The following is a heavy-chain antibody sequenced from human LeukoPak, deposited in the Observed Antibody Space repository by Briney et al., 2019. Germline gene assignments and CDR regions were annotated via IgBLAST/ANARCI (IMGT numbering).Heavy chain of an antibody. V-gene: IGHV4-61*01. CDR2: IYYSGST. Sequence: SETLSLTCTVSGGTVSSGTYYWSWIRQPPGKGLEWIGYIYYSGSTNYNPSLKSRVTVSVDTSKNQCSLKLSSVTTADTAVYYCTRSTNLEAFDIWGQGTMVTVSS. J-gene: IGHJ3*02. D-gene: IGHD2-8*01. CDR3: TRSTNLEAFDI. CDR1: GGTVSSGTYY.